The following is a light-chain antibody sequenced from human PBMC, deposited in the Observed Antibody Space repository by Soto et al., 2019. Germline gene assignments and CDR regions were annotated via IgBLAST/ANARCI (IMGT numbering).Light chain of an antibody. V-gene: IGLV1-36*01. Sequence: QSVLTQPPSVSEAPRQRVTISCSGSSSNIGNNAVNWYQQLPGKAPKLLIYYDDLLPSGVSDRFSGSKSGTSASLAISGLQAEDEADYYCSSFAGSHYVFGTGTKVTVL. J-gene: IGLJ1*01. CDR1: SSNIGNNA. CDR3: SSFAGSHYV. CDR2: YDD.